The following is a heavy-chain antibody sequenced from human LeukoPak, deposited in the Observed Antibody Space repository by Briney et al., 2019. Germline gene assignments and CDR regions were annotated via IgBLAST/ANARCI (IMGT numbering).Heavy chain of an antibody. CDR2: IRSKANSYAT. V-gene: IGHV3-73*01. J-gene: IGHJ4*02. CDR3: TRHNRYSGVLDY. Sequence: PGGSLRLSCAASGFTSSGSAMHWVRQASGKGLEWVGRIRSKANSYATAYAASVKGRFTIPRDDSKNTAYLQMNSLKTEDTAVYYCTRHNRYSGVLDYWGQGTLVTVSS. CDR1: GFTSSGSA. D-gene: IGHD3-10*01.